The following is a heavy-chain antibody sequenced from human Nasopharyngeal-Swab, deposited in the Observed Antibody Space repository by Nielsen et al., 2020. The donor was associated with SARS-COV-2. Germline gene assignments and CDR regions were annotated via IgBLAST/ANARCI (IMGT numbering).Heavy chain of an antibody. J-gene: IGHJ4*02. CDR3: ARGHCSSTSCYPRPFDY. CDR2: INHSGST. Sequence: VRQCPGKGLEWIGEINHSGSTNYNPSLKSRVTISVDTSKNQFSLKLSSVTAADTAVYYCARGHCSSTSCYPRPFDYWGQGTLVTVSS. V-gene: IGHV4-34*01. D-gene: IGHD2-2*01.